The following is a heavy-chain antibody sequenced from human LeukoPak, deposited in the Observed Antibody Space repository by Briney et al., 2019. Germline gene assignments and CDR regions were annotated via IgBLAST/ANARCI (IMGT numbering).Heavy chain of an antibody. J-gene: IGHJ4*02. Sequence: GGSLRLSCAASGFTFSSYAMHWVRQAPGKGLEWVAFIRFDGTNKYYADSVKGRFTISRDNSKNMLCLQMNSLRPEDTALYYCAKDSGYGTRSSFYWGQGTLVTVSS. CDR2: IRFDGTNK. CDR3: AKDSGYGTRSSFY. D-gene: IGHD5-12*01. V-gene: IGHV3-30*02. CDR1: GFTFSSYA.